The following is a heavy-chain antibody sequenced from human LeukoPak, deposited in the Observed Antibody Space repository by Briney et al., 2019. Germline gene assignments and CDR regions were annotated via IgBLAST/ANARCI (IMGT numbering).Heavy chain of an antibody. CDR1: GFTFSIYA. CDR3: AKDTPDDITVAAPYFDY. CDR2: ISGSGGRT. D-gene: IGHD6-19*01. V-gene: IGHV3-23*01. J-gene: IGHJ4*02. Sequence: GGSLRLSCAVSGFTFSIYAMSWVRQAPGKGLEWVSAISGSGGRTYYADSVKGRFTISRDNSKNTLYLQMNSPRAEDTAVYYCAKDTPDDITVAAPYFDYWGQGTLVTVSS.